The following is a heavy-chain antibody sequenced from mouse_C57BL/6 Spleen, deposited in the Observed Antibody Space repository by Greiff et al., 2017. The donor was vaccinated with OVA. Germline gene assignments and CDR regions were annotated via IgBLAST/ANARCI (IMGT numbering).Heavy chain of an antibody. CDR2: IDPSDSYT. Sequence: VQLQQPGAELVMPGASVKLSCKASGYTFTSYWMHWVKQRPGQGLEWIGEIDPSDSYTNYNQKFKGKSTLTVDKSSSTAYMQLSSLTSEDSAVYYCARGGVTTVVDAMDYWGQGTSVTVSS. V-gene: IGHV1-69*01. CDR3: ARGGVTTVVDAMDY. CDR1: GYTFTSYW. J-gene: IGHJ4*01. D-gene: IGHD1-1*01.